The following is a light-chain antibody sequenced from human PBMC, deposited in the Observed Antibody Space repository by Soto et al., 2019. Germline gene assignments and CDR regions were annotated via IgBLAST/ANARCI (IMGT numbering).Light chain of an antibody. Sequence: DTQMTQKASYLSTYVGDRVTITCRASQGISNYLAWYQQKPGKVPKLLIYAASTLQSGVPSRFSGSGSGTDFTLTISCLQPEDVATYYCQKYNSAPWTFGEGNKVDIK. CDR3: QKYNSAPWT. V-gene: IGKV1-27*01. CDR1: QGISNY. CDR2: AAS. J-gene: IGKJ1*01.